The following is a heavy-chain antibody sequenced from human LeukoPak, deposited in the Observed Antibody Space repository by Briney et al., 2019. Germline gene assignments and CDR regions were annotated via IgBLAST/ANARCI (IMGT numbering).Heavy chain of an antibody. J-gene: IGHJ4*02. V-gene: IGHV3-74*01. CDR2: INSDGTDT. CDR1: GLTFSSYW. D-gene: IGHD3-3*01. Sequence: QPGGSLRLSCAASGLTFSSYWMHWVRQAPGKGLVWVSRINSDGTDTTYADSVKGRFTISRDNAKNTLYLQMNSLRAEDTAVTYCARAPALRYFDGWGQGTLVTVSS. CDR3: ARAPALRYFDG.